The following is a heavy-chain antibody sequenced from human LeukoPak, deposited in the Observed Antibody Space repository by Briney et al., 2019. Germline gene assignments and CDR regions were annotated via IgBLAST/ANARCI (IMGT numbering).Heavy chain of an antibody. CDR3: AKGRGSPYYFEY. CDR2: ISGSGAST. J-gene: IGHJ4*02. Sequence: GGSLRLSCAASGFTFSSFAMTWVRQAPGKGLEWVSAISGSGASTYYADSVKGRFTISRDNSKNTLYLQMNSLRAEDTAVYYCAKGRGSPYYFEYWGQGTLATVSS. CDR1: GFTFSSFA. D-gene: IGHD1-26*01. V-gene: IGHV3-23*01.